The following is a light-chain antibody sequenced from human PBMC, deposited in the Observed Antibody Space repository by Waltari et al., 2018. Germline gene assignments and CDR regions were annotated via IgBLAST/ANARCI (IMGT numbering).Light chain of an antibody. CDR2: KAS. CDR1: QTVETW. V-gene: IGKV1-5*03. CDR3: QQYNFDPWT. Sequence: DIQLTQSLSTLSASPGDSVTFPCRASQTVETWLAWYQQKPGRPPKFLIHKASTLETGVPSRFRGSGSGTEFTLTINGLQVDDFATYYCQQYNFDPWTFGQGTRVEIK. J-gene: IGKJ1*01.